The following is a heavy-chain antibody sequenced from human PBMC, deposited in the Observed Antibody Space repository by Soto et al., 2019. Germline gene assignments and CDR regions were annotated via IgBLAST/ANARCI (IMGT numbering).Heavy chain of an antibody. D-gene: IGHD3-9*01. J-gene: IGHJ6*02. CDR1: GFTVSSNY. Sequence: QRLSCAASGFTVSSNYMSWVRQAPGKGLEWVSVIYSGGSTYYADSVKGRFTISRDNSKNTLYLQMNSLRAEDTAVYYCAKALGEVLRYFDCLYTHYYYYGMDVWGQGTTVTVSS. CDR2: IYSGGST. CDR3: AKALGEVLRYFDCLYTHYYYYGMDV. V-gene: IGHV3-53*01.